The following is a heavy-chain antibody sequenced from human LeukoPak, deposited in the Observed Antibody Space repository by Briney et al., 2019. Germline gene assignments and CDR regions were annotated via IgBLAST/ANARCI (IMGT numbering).Heavy chain of an antibody. D-gene: IGHD6-13*01. CDR2: IYYSGST. V-gene: IGHV4-30-4*08. CDR3: AREGIAAGGSGDY. J-gene: IGHJ4*02. CDR1: GGSISSGDYY. Sequence: PSETLSLTCTVSGGSISSGDYYWRWIRQPPGRGLEWIGYIYYSGSTYYNPSLKSRVTISVDTSKNQFSLKLSSVTAADTAVYYCAREGIAAGGSGDYWGQGTLVTVSS.